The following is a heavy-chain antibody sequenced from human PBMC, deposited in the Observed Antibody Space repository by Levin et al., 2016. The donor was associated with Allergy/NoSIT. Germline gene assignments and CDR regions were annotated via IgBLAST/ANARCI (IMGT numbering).Heavy chain of an antibody. CDR3: AGHYDFWSGYENNYYYGMDV. Sequence: VRQMPGKGLEWMGRIDPSDSYTNYSPSFQGHVTISADKSISTAYLQWSSLKASDTAMYYCAGHYDFWSGYENNYYYGMDVWGQGTTVTVSS. CDR2: IDPSDSYT. D-gene: IGHD3-3*01. J-gene: IGHJ6*02. V-gene: IGHV5-10-1*01.